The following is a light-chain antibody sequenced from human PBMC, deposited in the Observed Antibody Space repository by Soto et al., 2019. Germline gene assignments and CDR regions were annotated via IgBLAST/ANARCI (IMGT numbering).Light chain of an antibody. Sequence: AIRMTQSPSSLSASTGDRVTITCRASQGISSYLAWYQQEPGKAPKLLIYAASTLQSGVPSRFSGSGSGTDFTLTISCLQSEDFATYYCQQYYSYPYNFGQGT. CDR1: QGISSY. CDR3: QQYYSYPYN. V-gene: IGKV1-8*01. J-gene: IGKJ2*01. CDR2: AAS.